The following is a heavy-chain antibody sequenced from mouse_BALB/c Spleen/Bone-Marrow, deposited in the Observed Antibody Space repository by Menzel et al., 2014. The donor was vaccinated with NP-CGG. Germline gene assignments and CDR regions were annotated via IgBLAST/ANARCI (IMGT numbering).Heavy chain of an antibody. CDR3: VRGDYYGKGGAMDY. CDR1: GYTFTRYW. D-gene: IGHD1-1*01. Sequence: VHLVESGAELAKPGASVKMSCKASGYTFTRYWIHWVKPGPGQGLEWIGYINPSTGYTEYNQKFKDKATLTADKSSSTAYMQLSSLTSEDSAVYYCVRGDYYGKGGAMDYWGQGTSVTGSS. V-gene: IGHV1-7*01. CDR2: INPSTGYT. J-gene: IGHJ4*01.